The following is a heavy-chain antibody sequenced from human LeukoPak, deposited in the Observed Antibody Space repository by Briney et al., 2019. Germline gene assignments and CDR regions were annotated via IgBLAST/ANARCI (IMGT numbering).Heavy chain of an antibody. D-gene: IGHD6-19*01. V-gene: IGHV1-2*02. CDR2: LNPNSVGT. CDR3: AREQQWLVRTTGGDSGFDL. J-gene: IGHJ5*02. Sequence: ASETLSCTASGYTFTRYCMHWVRQAPRQRLEWMGWLNPNSVGTNYALKFQGRVTITSDTAISTAYIELSMLRSDDTAVYYCAREQQWLVRTTGGDSGFDLWGQGTLVTVSS. CDR1: GYTFTRYC.